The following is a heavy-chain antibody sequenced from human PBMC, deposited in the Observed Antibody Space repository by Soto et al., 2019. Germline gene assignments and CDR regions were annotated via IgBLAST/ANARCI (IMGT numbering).Heavy chain of an antibody. CDR3: EPRACVYGNCKGGASYF. V-gene: IGHV2-5*05. CDR1: GFSLSTSGVG. J-gene: IGHJ4*02. Sequence: QITLKESGPTRVKPTQTLTLTCTFSGFSLSTSGVGVGWIRQPPGKPLERLALIYWDDDSRYGPSLKSRLTINKDTSKNQVVLALTHVEHVDTATNYWEPRACVYGNCKGGASYFWGQGALVPVSS. CDR2: IYWDDDS. D-gene: IGHD5-12*01.